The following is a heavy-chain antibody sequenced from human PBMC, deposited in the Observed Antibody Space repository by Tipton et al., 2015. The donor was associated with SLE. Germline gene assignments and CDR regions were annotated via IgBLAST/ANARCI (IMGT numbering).Heavy chain of an antibody. Sequence: TLSLTCSVSGPGDYMRSDYVNWAWIRQPPGQGLEWIGTIYYSGSTYYYPSLKSRVDISVDTSKNQFSLKLSSVTAADTAVYYCARGAAAGYYYYYYMDVWGKGTTVTVSS. CDR1: GPGDYMRSDYVN. D-gene: IGHD6-13*01. V-gene: IGHV4-39*07. J-gene: IGHJ6*03. CDR3: ARGAAAGYYYYYYMDV. CDR2: IYYSGST.